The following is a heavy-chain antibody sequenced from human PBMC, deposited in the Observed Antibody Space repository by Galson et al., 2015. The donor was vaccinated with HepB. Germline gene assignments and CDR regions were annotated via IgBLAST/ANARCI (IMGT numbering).Heavy chain of an antibody. J-gene: IGHJ4*02. V-gene: IGHV2-5*02. CDR1: GFSISTVGAG. Sequence: PALVKPTQTLTLTCTFSGFSISTVGAGVGWLRRPPGKALEWLALLYWDDDSRYSPSLENRLTISRGTSTSQVVLTMTDMDPVDTATYYCAHGPWAGHPGYYLDFWGQGTLVTVSS. CDR2: LYWDDDS. D-gene: IGHD1-14*01. CDR3: AHGPWAGHPGYYLDF.